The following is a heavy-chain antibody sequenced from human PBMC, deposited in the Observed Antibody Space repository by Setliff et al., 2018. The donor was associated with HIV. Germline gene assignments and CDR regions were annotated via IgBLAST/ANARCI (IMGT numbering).Heavy chain of an antibody. D-gene: IGHD3-16*01. CDR2: IYTSGSV. J-gene: IGHJ6*03. V-gene: IGHV4-4*09. CDR3: ARRSPGGGYYMDV. Sequence: PSETLSLTCTVSGGSISSYYWSWIRQPPGKGLEWIGYIYTSGSVNYNPSLNSRVTISVDTSKNQFSLKVNSVTAADTAVFYCARRSPGGGYYMDVWGKGTTVTVSS. CDR1: GGSISSYY.